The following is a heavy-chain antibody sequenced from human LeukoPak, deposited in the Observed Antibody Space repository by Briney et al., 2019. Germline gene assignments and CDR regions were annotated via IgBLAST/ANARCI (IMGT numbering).Heavy chain of an antibody. Sequence: GGSPRLSCAASGFTVSSNYMSWVRQAPGEGLEWISIIYSSGITKYADSVKGRFTISRDNSKNTLYLQMDSLRAEDTAVYYCAGGNPTAPTNGFLDYWGQGTLVTVSS. J-gene: IGHJ4*02. CDR2: IYSSGIT. V-gene: IGHV3-53*01. D-gene: IGHD1-14*01. CDR3: AGGNPTAPTNGFLDY. CDR1: GFTVSSNY.